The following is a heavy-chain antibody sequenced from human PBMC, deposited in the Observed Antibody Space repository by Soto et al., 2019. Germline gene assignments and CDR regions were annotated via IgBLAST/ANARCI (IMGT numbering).Heavy chain of an antibody. J-gene: IGHJ6*02. CDR3: AKDIVVLPAVRRYCHHYDCMDV. V-gene: IGHV6-1*01. CDR2: TYYRSKWYN. CDR1: GDSVSSNSAA. Sequence: PSQTLSLTCAISGDSVSSNSAAWNWIRQSPSRGLEWLGRTYYRSKWYNDYAVSVKSRITINPDTSKNQFSLQLNSVTPEDTAVYYCAKDIVVLPAVRRYCHHYDCMDVSGQRTSV. D-gene: IGHD2-2*01.